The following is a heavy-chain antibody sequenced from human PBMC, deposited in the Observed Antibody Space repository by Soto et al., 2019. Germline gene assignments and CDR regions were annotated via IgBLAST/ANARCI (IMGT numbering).Heavy chain of an antibody. J-gene: IGHJ5*02. CDR2: IIPILGIA. Sequence: ASVKVSCKASGGTFSSYSISWVRQAPGQGLEWMGRIIPILGIANYAQKFQGRVTITADKSTSTAYMELSSLRSEDTAVYYCAREKYYYDSSGYYFDDNWFDPWGQGTLVTVS. D-gene: IGHD3-22*01. CDR1: GGTFSSYS. CDR3: AREKYYYDSSGYYFDDNWFDP. V-gene: IGHV1-69*04.